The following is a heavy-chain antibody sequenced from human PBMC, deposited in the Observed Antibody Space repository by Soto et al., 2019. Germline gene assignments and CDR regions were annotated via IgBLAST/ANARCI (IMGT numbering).Heavy chain of an antibody. D-gene: IGHD3-10*01. V-gene: IGHV3-23*04. J-gene: IGHJ4*02. CDR3: ARGLYDSGSFYFDF. Sequence: DVQVVESGGGLVQRGGSLRLSCAGSGFTFSNYAMTWVRQAPGKGLEWVSTTRSNGEYTYYADSVKGRFTVSRDNSQNALFLEMSSLRAEDTAVYYCARGLYDSGSFYFDFWGQGTLVTVSS. CDR2: TRSNGEYT. CDR1: GFTFSNYA.